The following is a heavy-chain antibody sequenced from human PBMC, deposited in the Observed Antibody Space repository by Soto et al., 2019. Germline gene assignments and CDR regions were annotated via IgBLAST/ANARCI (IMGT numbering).Heavy chain of an antibody. Sequence: PSETLSLTCTVSNASISTTSSYYWTWVRQPPGKGLEWIGYVYYSGSTNFNPSLKSRVGMSIDTSKNQFSLELKSVTAADTATYYCVRDYLLTGFDTWGQGTLVTVSS. CDR2: VYYSGST. D-gene: IGHD3-9*01. V-gene: IGHV4-61*01. CDR3: VRDYLLTGFDT. J-gene: IGHJ5*02. CDR1: NASISTTSSYY.